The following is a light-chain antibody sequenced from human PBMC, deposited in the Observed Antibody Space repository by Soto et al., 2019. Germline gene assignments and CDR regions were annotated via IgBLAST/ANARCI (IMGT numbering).Light chain of an antibody. CDR3: SSYGGGDTFHVI. Sequence: QSVLTQPPSASGSPGQSVTISCTGTSSDVGAYNYVSWYQQYTGKAPKLMIYDVSKRPSGLPDRFSGSKSGNTASLTVSGLRADDEAVYYCSSYGGGDTFHVIFGGGTKLTVL. J-gene: IGLJ2*01. CDR2: DVS. CDR1: SSDVGAYNY. V-gene: IGLV2-8*01.